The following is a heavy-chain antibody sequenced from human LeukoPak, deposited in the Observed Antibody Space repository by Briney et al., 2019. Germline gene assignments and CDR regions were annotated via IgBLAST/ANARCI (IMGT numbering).Heavy chain of an antibody. D-gene: IGHD1-26*01. J-gene: IGHJ4*02. Sequence: GGSLRLSCAASGFTFTTYWMAWVRQAPGKGLEWVVNIKGDESARHQADSVKGRFTISRDNTQNSVYLQMSSLRGEDTAVYYCARDAGGSLDYWGQGTLVTVSS. V-gene: IGHV3-7*01. CDR2: IKGDESAR. CDR1: GFTFTTYW. CDR3: ARDAGGSLDY.